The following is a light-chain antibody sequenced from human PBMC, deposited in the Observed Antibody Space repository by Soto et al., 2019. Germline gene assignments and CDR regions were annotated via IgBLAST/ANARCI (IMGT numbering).Light chain of an antibody. J-gene: IGKJ2*01. CDR2: DAS. CDR1: QNIRSS. V-gene: IGKV3-15*01. Sequence: EIVLTQSPATLALSAGERATLSCRASQNIRSSLAWYQQRPGQAPRLLIYDASTRATGIPPRFSGGGSGTEFTVTISSLQSEDFAIYYCQQYDIWPPYTFGQGTKVDI. CDR3: QQYDIWPPYT.